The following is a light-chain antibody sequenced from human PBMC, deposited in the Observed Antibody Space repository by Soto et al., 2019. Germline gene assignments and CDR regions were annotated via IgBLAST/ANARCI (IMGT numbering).Light chain of an antibody. Sequence: EIVMTQSPATLSVSPGERATLSCRASQSISTNLAWFQHKPGQAPRLLIYGASTRATAVPARFSGSGSGTEFTLTISSLQSEDCAIYYCQQYHTWPITFGGGTKVDIK. J-gene: IGKJ4*01. V-gene: IGKV3-15*01. CDR1: QSISTN. CDR3: QQYHTWPIT. CDR2: GAS.